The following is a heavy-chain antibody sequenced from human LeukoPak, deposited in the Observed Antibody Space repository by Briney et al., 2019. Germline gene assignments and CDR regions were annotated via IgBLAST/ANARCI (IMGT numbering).Heavy chain of an antibody. V-gene: IGHV1-69*05. CDR1: GGTFSSYA. CDR2: IIPIFGTA. D-gene: IGHD1-26*01. CDR3: ARVFARGGEISGSYYYY. Sequence: SVKVSCKASGGTFSSYAINWVRQAPGQGLEWIGGIIPIFGTANYAQKFQGRVTITTDESTSTAYMELTSLRSEDTAVYYCARVFARGGEISGSYYYYWGQGTLVTVSS. J-gene: IGHJ4*02.